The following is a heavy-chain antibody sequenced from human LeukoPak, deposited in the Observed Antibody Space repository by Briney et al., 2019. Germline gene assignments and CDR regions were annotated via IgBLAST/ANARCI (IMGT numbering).Heavy chain of an antibody. Sequence: GGSLRLSCAASGFTFSDYYMSWIRQAPGKGLEWVSYISSSGSTIYYADSVKGRFTISRDNSKNTLYLQMNTLRAEDTAVYYCAKSHGGYDYYYFDYWGQGTLVTVSS. CDR2: ISSSGSTI. D-gene: IGHD5-12*01. V-gene: IGHV3-11*01. J-gene: IGHJ4*02. CDR3: AKSHGGYDYYYFDY. CDR1: GFTFSDYY.